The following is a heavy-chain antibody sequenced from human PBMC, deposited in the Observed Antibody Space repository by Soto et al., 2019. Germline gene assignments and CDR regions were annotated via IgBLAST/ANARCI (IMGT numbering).Heavy chain of an antibody. CDR2: ISGQNGRA. CDR3: ARDFLQEALDH. Sequence: QVQLVQSGGEVKRPGASVKVSCKASGYPFTKYILSWARQAPGQGLEWMGWISGQNGRANYVQKFQGRVTMTTDASANTAYLEMGSLTYDDTAVYYCARDFLQEALDHWGQGTLIAVSS. CDR1: GYPFTKYI. J-gene: IGHJ4*02. V-gene: IGHV1-18*01.